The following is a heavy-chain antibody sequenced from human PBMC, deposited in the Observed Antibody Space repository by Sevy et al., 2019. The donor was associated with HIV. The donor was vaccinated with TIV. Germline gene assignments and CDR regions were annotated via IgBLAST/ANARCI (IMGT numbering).Heavy chain of an antibody. V-gene: IGHV4-59*08. CDR2: VYYTGGT. CDR3: ARLNDFDI. J-gene: IGHJ3*02. CDR1: GGSINSDH. Sequence: SETLSLTYTVSGGSINSDHWNWIRQPPGKGLEWIGYVYYTGGTNYNPFLKNRVTISVDRTKNQFSLKLTSVTAADTAVYYCARLNDFDIWFQGTIFTVSS.